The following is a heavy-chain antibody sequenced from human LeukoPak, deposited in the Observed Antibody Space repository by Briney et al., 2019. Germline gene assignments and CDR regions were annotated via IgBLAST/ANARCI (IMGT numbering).Heavy chain of an antibody. V-gene: IGHV4-61*01. CDR2: IHYSGNT. CDR1: GDSVRTNNYY. CDR3: ARAPASPDWFDP. D-gene: IGHD2-2*01. Sequence: SETLSLTCTVSGDSVRTNNYYWSWIRQPPGEGLEWIGYIHYSGNTNYNTSLKSRVTISVDTSKSQFSLKLSSVTAADTAVYYCARAPASPDWFDPWGQGTLVTVSS. J-gene: IGHJ5*02.